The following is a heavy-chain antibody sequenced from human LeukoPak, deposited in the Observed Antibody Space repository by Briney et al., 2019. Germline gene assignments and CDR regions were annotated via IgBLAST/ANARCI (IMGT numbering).Heavy chain of an antibody. CDR1: GGSISSGSYY. V-gene: IGHV4-61*02. CDR3: ARAQDGLVPAADYFDY. J-gene: IGHJ4*02. CDR2: IYTSGST. D-gene: IGHD2-2*01. Sequence: SQTLSLTCTVSGGSISSGSYYWSWIRQPAGKGLEWIGRIYTSGSTNYNPSLKSRVTISVDTSKNQFSLKLSSVTAADTAVYYCARAQDGLVPAADYFDYWRQGTLVTVSS.